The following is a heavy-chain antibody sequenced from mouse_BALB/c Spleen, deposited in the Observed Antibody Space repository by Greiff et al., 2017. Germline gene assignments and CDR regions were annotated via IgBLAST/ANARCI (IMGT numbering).Heavy chain of an antibody. J-gene: IGHJ2*01. CDR2: ISYDGSN. V-gene: IGHV3-6*02. CDR1: GYSITSGYY. Sequence: ESGPGLVKPSQSLSLTCSVTGYSITSGYYWTWIRQFPGNKLEWMGYISYDGSNNYNPSLKNRISITRDTSKNQFFLKLNSVTTEDTATYYCARAYGNYYFDYWGQGTTLTVSS. CDR3: ARAYGNYYFDY. D-gene: IGHD2-10*02.